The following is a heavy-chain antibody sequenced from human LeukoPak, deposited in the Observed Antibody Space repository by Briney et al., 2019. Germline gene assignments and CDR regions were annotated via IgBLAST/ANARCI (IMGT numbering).Heavy chain of an antibody. CDR1: GFSFSDYY. CDR3: ARLTTTVTTPFDY. J-gene: IGHJ4*02. CDR2: ISSSSSYI. V-gene: IGHV3-11*06. D-gene: IGHD4-17*01. Sequence: GGSLRLSCAASGFSFSDYYMTWIRQAPGKGLEWVSSISSSSSYIYYADSVKGRFTISRDNARNSLYLQMNSLRAEDTAVYYCARLTTTVTTPFDYWGQGTLVTVSS.